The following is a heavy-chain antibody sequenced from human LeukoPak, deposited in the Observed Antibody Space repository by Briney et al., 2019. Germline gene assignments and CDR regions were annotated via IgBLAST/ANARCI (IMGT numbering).Heavy chain of an antibody. CDR2: MNPNSGNT. Sequence: ASVKVSCKASGYTFISYGINWVRQATGQGLEWMGWMNPNSGNTGYAQKFQGRVTMTRNTSISTAYMELSSLRSEDTAVYYCARGPFGEYYFDYWGQGTLVTVSS. J-gene: IGHJ4*02. CDR3: ARGPFGEYYFDY. D-gene: IGHD3-3*01. CDR1: GYTFISYG. V-gene: IGHV1-8*01.